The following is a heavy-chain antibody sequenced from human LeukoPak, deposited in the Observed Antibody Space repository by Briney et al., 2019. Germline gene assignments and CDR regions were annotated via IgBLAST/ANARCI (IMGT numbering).Heavy chain of an antibody. D-gene: IGHD6-13*01. CDR2: IYYSGST. J-gene: IGHJ3*02. CDR3: AKIAAAGFDAFDI. V-gene: IGHV4-38-2*02. CDR1: GYSISTGYY. Sequence: PSETLSLTCTVSGYSISTGYYWDWIRQPPGKGLEWIGSIYYSGSTYYNPSLKSRVTISVDTSKNQFSLKLSSVTAADTAVYYCAKIAAAGFDAFDIWGQGTMVTVSS.